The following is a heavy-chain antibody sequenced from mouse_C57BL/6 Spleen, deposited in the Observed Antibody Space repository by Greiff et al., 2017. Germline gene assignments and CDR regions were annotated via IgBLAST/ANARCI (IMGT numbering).Heavy chain of an antibody. D-gene: IGHD4-1*01. CDR2: IYPGDGDT. CDR3: ARDWLFDY. Sequence: ESGPELVKPGASVKISCKASGYAFSSSWMNWVKQRPGKGLEWIGRIYPGDGDTNYNGKFKGKATLTADKSSSTAYMQLSSLTSEDSAVYFCARDWLFDYWGQGTTLTVSS. V-gene: IGHV1-82*01. J-gene: IGHJ2*01. CDR1: GYAFSSSW.